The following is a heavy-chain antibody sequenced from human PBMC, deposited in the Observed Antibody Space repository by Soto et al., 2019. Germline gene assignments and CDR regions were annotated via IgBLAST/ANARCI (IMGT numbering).Heavy chain of an antibody. J-gene: IGHJ3*02. CDR2: ISAYNGNT. D-gene: IGHD6-19*01. Sequence: AAPVKVSCKASGYTFTRYGIRWVRQAPGQGLEWMGWISAYNGNTNYAQKLQGRVTMTTDTSTSTAYMELRSLRSDDTAVYYCARDRQWLAGDDAFDIWGQGTMVTVSS. V-gene: IGHV1-18*01. CDR1: GYTFTRYG. CDR3: ARDRQWLAGDDAFDI.